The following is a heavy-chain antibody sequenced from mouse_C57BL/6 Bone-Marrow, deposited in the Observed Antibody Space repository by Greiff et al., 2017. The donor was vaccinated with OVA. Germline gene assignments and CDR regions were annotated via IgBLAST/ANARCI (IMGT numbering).Heavy chain of an antibody. CDR3: AKECAIYYGYDEGYYYAMDY. J-gene: IGHJ4*01. V-gene: IGHV1-53*01. D-gene: IGHD2-2*01. CDR1: GYTFTSYW. CDR2: INPSNGGT. Sequence: QVQLQQPGTELVKPGASVKLSCKASGYTFTSYWMHWVKQRPGQGLEWIGNINPSNGGTNYNEKFKSKATLTVDKSSSTAYMQLSSLTSEDSAVYYCAKECAIYYGYDEGYYYAMDYWGQGTSVTVSS.